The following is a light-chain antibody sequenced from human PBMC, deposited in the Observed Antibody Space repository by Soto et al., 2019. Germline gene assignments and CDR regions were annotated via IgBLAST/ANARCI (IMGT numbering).Light chain of an antibody. V-gene: IGLV2-14*03. CDR3: SSYTTSSTPV. CDR2: DVS. Sequence: QSALTQPASVSGSPGQSITISCTGTSSDVGDYNFVSWYQHHPGKALKLIIYDVSNRPSGVSDRFSGSKSGNTASLTISGLQAEDEADYYCSSYTTSSTPVFGGGTKLTVL. CDR1: SSDVGDYNF. J-gene: IGLJ2*01.